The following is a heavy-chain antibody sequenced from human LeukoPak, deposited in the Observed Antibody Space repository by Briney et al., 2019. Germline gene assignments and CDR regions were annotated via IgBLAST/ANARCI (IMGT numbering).Heavy chain of an antibody. Sequence: SETLSLTCAVSGGSFSGYYWSWIRQPPGKGLEWIGEINHSGSTNYNPSLKSRVTISVDTSKNQFSLKLSSVTAADTAVYYCARVTTTVTPWGQGTLVTVSS. V-gene: IGHV4-34*01. CDR1: GGSFSGYY. D-gene: IGHD4-17*01. CDR2: INHSGST. CDR3: ARVTTTVTP. J-gene: IGHJ4*02.